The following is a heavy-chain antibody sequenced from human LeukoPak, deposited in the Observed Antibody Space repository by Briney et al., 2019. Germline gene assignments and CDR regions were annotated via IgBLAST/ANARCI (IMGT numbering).Heavy chain of an antibody. CDR2: ISGSGGST. V-gene: IGHV3-23*01. CDR1: GFTFSSYA. Sequence: GGSLRLSCAASGFTFSSYAMSWVRQAPGKGLEWVSAISGSGGSTYHADSVKGRFTISRDNSKNTLYLQMNSLRAEDTAVYYCAKASWIQLWLPDYWGQGTLVTVSS. J-gene: IGHJ4*02. CDR3: AKASWIQLWLPDY. D-gene: IGHD5-18*01.